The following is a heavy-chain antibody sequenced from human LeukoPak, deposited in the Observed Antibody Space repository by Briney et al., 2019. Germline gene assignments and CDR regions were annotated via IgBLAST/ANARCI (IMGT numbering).Heavy chain of an antibody. CDR3: ARLGPRDGYNYDY. V-gene: IGHV4-34*01. J-gene: IGHJ4*02. Sequence: PSETLSLTCAVYGGSFSGYYWSWIRQPPGKGLEWIGEINHSGSTNYNPSLKSRVTISVDTSKNQFSLKLSSVTAADTAVYYCARLGPRDGYNYDYWGQGTLVTVSS. D-gene: IGHD5-12*01. CDR2: INHSGST. CDR1: GGSFSGYY.